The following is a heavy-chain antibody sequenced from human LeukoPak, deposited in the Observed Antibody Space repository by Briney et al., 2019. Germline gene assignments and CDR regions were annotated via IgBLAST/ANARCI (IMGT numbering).Heavy chain of an antibody. CDR3: ASEGGALSHDAFDI. CDR2: FYTSGST. J-gene: IGHJ3*02. CDR1: GGSISSYY. V-gene: IGHV4-4*07. Sequence: SETLSLTCTVSGGSISSYYWSWIRQPAGKGLEWIGRFYTSGSTKYNPSLKSRVTMSEDTSKNQFSLKLGSVTAADTAVYYCASEGGALSHDAFDIWGQGTMVTVSS. D-gene: IGHD4-17*01.